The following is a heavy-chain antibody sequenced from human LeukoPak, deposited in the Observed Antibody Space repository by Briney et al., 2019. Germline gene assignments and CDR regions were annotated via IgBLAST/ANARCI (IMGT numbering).Heavy chain of an antibody. J-gene: IGHJ3*02. CDR1: GYTFTGYH. CDR2: IIPIFGTA. CDR3: AQDVLRYFDGLKGAFDI. V-gene: IGHV1-69*13. D-gene: IGHD3-9*01. Sequence: SVKVSCKASGYTFTGYHMHWVRQAPGQGLEWMGGIIPIFGTANYARKFQGRVTITADESTSTAYMELSSLRSEDTAVYYCAQDVLRYFDGLKGAFDIWDQGTTVTVSS.